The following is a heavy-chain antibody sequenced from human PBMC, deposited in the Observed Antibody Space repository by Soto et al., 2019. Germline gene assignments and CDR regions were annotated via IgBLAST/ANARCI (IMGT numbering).Heavy chain of an antibody. J-gene: IGHJ4*02. CDR1: GFTFSSYG. Sequence: GESLKISCAASGFTFSSYGMHWVRQAPGKGLEWVAVISYDGSNKYYADSVKGRFTISRDNSKNTLYLQMNSLRAEDTAVYYCAKDSSYGDYFPFDYWGQGTLVTVSS. D-gene: IGHD4-17*01. V-gene: IGHV3-30*18. CDR3: AKDSSYGDYFPFDY. CDR2: ISYDGSNK.